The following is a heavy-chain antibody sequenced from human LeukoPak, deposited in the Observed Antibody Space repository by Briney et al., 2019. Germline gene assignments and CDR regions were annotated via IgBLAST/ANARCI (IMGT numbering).Heavy chain of an antibody. CDR2: ISSSGST. CDR1: GDSISSGDYY. V-gene: IGHV4-61*02. CDR3: ARVARHDYTYYPGGNYFDY. J-gene: IGHJ4*02. D-gene: IGHD4-11*01. Sequence: SETLSLTCAVSGDSISSGDYYWSWIRQPAGKGLEWIGRISSSGSTNYNPSLKSRVTISVDTSKNQFSLKLSSVTAADTAVYYCARVARHDYTYYPGGNYFDYWGQGTLVTVSS.